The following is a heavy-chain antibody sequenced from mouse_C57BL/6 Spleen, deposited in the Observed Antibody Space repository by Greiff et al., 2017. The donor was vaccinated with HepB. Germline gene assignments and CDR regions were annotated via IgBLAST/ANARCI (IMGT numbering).Heavy chain of an antibody. CDR1: GYTFTSYW. J-gene: IGHJ3*01. CDR3: AIEGAYDYDEGAWFAY. CDR2: IHPSDSDT. V-gene: IGHV1-74*01. D-gene: IGHD2-4*01. Sequence: VQLQQPGAELVKPGASVKVSCKASGYTFTSYWMHWVKQRPGQGLEWIGRIHPSDSDTNYNQKFKGKATLTVDKSSSTAYMQLSSLTSEDAAVYYCAIEGAYDYDEGAWFAYWGQGTLVTVSA.